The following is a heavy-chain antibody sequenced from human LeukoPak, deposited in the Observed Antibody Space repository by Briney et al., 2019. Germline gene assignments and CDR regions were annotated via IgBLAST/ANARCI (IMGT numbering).Heavy chain of an antibody. CDR1: GFSFSSYG. CDR2: IWYDGSNK. Sequence: GRSLRLSCAASGFSFSSYGMHWVRQAPGKGLEWVAVIWYDGSNKYYADSVKGRFTISRDNSKNTLFLQMNSLRAEDTAVYYCAREAAFDIWGQGTMVTVSS. J-gene: IGHJ3*02. V-gene: IGHV3-33*01. CDR3: AREAAFDI.